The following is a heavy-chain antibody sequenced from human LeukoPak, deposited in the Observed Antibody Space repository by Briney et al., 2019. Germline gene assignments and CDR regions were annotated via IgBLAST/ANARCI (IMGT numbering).Heavy chain of an antibody. CDR1: GGSISSYY. J-gene: IGHJ4*02. V-gene: IGHV4-59*08. CDR2: IYYSGST. CDR3: ARHYYYDSSGYYSVS. D-gene: IGHD3-22*01. Sequence: SETLSLTCTASGGSISSYYWSWIRQPPGKGLEWIGYIYYSGSTNYNPSLKSRVTISVDTSKNQFSLKLSSVTAADTAVYYCARHYYYDSSGYYSVSWGQGTLVTVSS.